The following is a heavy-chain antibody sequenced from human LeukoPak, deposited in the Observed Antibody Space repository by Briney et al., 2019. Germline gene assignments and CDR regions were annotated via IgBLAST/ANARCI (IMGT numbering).Heavy chain of an antibody. Sequence: AGGSLRLSCAASGFTVSSNYMSWVRQAPGKGLEWVSVIYSGGSTYYADSVKGRFTISRDNSKNTLYLQMNSLRAEDTAVYYCAKSLPSSGWYTYYFDYWGQGTLVTVSS. D-gene: IGHD6-19*01. CDR1: GFTVSSNY. CDR3: AKSLPSSGWYTYYFDY. V-gene: IGHV3-53*01. CDR2: IYSGGST. J-gene: IGHJ4*02.